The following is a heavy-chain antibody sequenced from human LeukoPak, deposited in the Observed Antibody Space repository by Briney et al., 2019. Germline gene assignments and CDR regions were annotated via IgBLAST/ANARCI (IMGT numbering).Heavy chain of an antibody. J-gene: IGHJ4*02. V-gene: IGHV4-34*01. D-gene: IGHD4-11*01. CDR2: INHSGST. Sequence: SETLSLTCAVYGGSFSGYYWSWIRQPPGKGLEWIGEINHSGSTNCNPSLKSRVTISVDTSKNQFSLKLSSVTAADTAVYYCARGDSDLTTDYWGQGTLVTVSS. CDR3: ARGDSDLTTDY. CDR1: GGSFSGYY.